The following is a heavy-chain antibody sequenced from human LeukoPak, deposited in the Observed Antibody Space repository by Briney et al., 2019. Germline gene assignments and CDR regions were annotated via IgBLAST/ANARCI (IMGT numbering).Heavy chain of an antibody. Sequence: ASVKVSCKASGYTFTSYYMHWVRQAPRQGLEWMGIINPSGGSTSYAQKFQGRVTMTRDTSTSTVYMELSSLRSEDTAVYYCARLVFGYDFWGGYYGGDYWGQGTLVTVSS. J-gene: IGHJ4*02. D-gene: IGHD3-3*01. CDR2: INPSGGST. CDR3: ARLVFGYDFWGGYYGGDY. V-gene: IGHV1-46*01. CDR1: GYTFTSYY.